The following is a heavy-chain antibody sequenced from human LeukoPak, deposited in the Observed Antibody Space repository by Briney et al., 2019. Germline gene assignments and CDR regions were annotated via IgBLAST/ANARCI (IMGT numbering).Heavy chain of an antibody. CDR3: ARGGPQLWLRYYYYYGMDV. V-gene: IGHV4-34*01. Sequence: SETRSLTCAVYGGSFSGYYWSWIRQPPGKGLEWIGEINHSGSTNYNPSLKSRVTISVDTSKNQFSLKLSSVTAADTAVYYCARGGPQLWLRYYYYYGMDVWGQGTTVTVSS. J-gene: IGHJ6*02. CDR2: INHSGST. D-gene: IGHD5-18*01. CDR1: GGSFSGYY.